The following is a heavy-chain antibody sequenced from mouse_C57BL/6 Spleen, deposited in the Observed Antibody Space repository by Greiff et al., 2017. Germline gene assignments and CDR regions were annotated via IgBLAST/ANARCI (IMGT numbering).Heavy chain of an antibody. Sequence: EVHLVESGGGLVQSGRSLRLSCATSGFTFSDFYMEWVRQAPGKGLEWIAASRNKANDYTTEYSASVKGRFIVSRDTSQSILYLQMNALRAEDTAIYYCARDRKGYAMDYWGQGTSVTVSS. D-gene: IGHD1-3*01. CDR1: GFTFSDFY. CDR2: SRNKANDYTT. J-gene: IGHJ4*01. CDR3: ARDRKGYAMDY. V-gene: IGHV7-1*01.